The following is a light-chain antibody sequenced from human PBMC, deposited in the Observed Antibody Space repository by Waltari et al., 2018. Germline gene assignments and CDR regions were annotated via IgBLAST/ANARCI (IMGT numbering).Light chain of an antibody. CDR1: QSLLHSDGRTY. V-gene: IGKV2-29*02. Sequence: DITVTQTPLSLSVTPGQSATISCKSSQSLLHSDGRTYLYWYLQRPGRSPQLLMYEVSSRFSGVPERFSGSGSRTDFTLKISRVEAEDVGIYFCMQGIYLPYTFGQGTRLETK. J-gene: IGKJ2*01. CDR2: EVS. CDR3: MQGIYLPYT.